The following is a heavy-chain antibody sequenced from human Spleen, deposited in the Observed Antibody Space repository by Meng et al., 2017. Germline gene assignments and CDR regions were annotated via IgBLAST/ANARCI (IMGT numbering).Heavy chain of an antibody. Sequence: GESLKISCAASGFTFSSYGMHWVRQAPGKGLEWVAVIWYDGSNKYYADSVKGRFTISRDNSKNTLYLQMNSLRAEDTAVYFCTTLETFYSDRGGHYYGLFDYWGQGTLVTVSS. CDR2: IWYDGSNK. D-gene: IGHD3-22*01. V-gene: IGHV3-33*01. CDR1: GFTFSSYG. J-gene: IGHJ4*02. CDR3: TTLETFYSDRGGHYYGLFDY.